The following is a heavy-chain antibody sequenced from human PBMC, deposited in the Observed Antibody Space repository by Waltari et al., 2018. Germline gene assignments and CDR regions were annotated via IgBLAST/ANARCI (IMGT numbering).Heavy chain of an antibody. CDR2: IIPIFGTP. CDR3: ARRKLGFAFDM. CDR1: GGSFGSCS. V-gene: IGHV1-69*12. J-gene: IGHJ3*02. Sequence: QVHLVQSAAEVKKPGSSMKISCKASGGSFGSCSIDWVRQAAGQGLGWLGGIIPIFGTPQYAQRFHGRLRLTADASTTTAHLELSGLRSDETAIYYCARRKLGFAFDMWGQGTLVTVSS. D-gene: IGHD6-13*01.